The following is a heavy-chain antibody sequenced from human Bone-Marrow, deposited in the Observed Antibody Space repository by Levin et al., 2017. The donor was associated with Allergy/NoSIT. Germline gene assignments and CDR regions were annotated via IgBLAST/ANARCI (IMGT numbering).Heavy chain of an antibody. CDR2: ISYDGSNK. J-gene: IGHJ3*02. CDR3: AKGLTWLRLDAFDI. Sequence: TGGSLRLSCAASGFTFSSYGMHWVRQAPGKGLEWVAVISYDGSNKYYADSVKGRFTISRDNSKNTLYLQMNSLRAEDTAVYYCAKGLTWLRLDAFDIWGQGTMVTVSS. D-gene: IGHD5-12*01. CDR1: GFTFSSYG. V-gene: IGHV3-30*18.